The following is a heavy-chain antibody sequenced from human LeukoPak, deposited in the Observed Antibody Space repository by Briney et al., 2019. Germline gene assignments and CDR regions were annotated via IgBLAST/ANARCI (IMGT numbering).Heavy chain of an antibody. CDR2: IYYTGGT. CDR3: ARHGGTRVTLVQVYYFDY. Sequence: PSETLSLTCAVYGGSFSGYYWSWIRQPPEKGLEWIGSIYYTGGTNYSPSLRSRVTISVDTSKNQFSLKLSSVTAADTAVYSCARHGGTRVTLVQVYYFDYWGQGTLVTVSS. V-gene: IGHV4-34*01. J-gene: IGHJ4*02. CDR1: GGSFSGYY. D-gene: IGHD4-11*01.